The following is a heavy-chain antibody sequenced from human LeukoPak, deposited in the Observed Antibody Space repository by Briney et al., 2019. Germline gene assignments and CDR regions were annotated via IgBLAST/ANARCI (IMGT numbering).Heavy chain of an antibody. J-gene: IGHJ4*02. D-gene: IGHD3-10*01. CDR3: TRATNYYGSGSFFF. V-gene: IGHV3-49*04. Sequence: GGSLRLSCAASGFTFGDFSMNWVRQTPGRGLEWVGFIRSKTYGATTQYAASVEGRFTISRDDSESIVYLQMNSLRSEDTALYYCTRATNYYGSGSFFFWGQGALVTVSS. CDR2: IRSKTYGATT. CDR1: GFTFGDFS.